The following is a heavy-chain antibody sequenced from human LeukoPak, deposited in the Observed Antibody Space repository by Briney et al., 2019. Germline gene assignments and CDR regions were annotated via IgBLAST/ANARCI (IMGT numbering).Heavy chain of an antibody. Sequence: GGSLRLSCAASGFTFSSYVMHWVRQAPGKGLEWVAIISYDGSNEYYADSVKGRFTISRDNSKNTLYLQMNSLRAEDTAVYYCARELTMPVRWGQGTLVTVSS. V-gene: IGHV3-30*14. D-gene: IGHD2-2*01. CDR1: GFTFSSYV. CDR2: ISYDGSNE. J-gene: IGHJ4*02. CDR3: ARELTMPVR.